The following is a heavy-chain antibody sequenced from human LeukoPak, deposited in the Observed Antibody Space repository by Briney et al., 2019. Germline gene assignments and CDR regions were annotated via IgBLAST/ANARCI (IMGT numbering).Heavy chain of an antibody. CDR1: GGSFSGYY. V-gene: IGHV4-34*01. CDR3: ARGHRVGATTMGFIP. Sequence: SETLSLTCAVYGGSFSGYYWSWIRQPPGKGLEWLGEINHSGSTNYNPSLKSRVTISVDTSKNQFSLKLSSVTAADTAVYYCARGHRVGATTMGFIPWGQGTLVTVSS. J-gene: IGHJ4*02. CDR2: INHSGST. D-gene: IGHD1-26*01.